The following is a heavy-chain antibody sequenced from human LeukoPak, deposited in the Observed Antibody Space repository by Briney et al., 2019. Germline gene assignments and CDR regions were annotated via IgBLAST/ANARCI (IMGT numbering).Heavy chain of an antibody. CDR3: ARDRSCTGGSCYMDV. J-gene: IGHJ6*03. CDR1: GFTFSTYA. V-gene: IGHV3-23*01. CDR2: ISGSGDNT. Sequence: GGSLRLSCAASGFTFSTYAMSRVRQAPGKGLEWVSGISGSGDNTNYADSVKGRFTISRDNSKNTLSLQMSSLRVEDTAVYYCARDRSCTGGSCYMDVWGRGTTVTVSS. D-gene: IGHD2-15*01.